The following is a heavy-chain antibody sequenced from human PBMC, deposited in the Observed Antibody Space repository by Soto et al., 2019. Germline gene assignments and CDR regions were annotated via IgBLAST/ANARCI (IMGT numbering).Heavy chain of an antibody. D-gene: IGHD6-13*01. CDR3: TRDASRDSSARGWFDP. Sequence: GGSLRLGCAACGFTFRSFTMNWVRKAPGKGLEWVSTISSNSAYIYYTDTLRGRFTISRDNAKNSLHLQMNSLRAEDTAVYYCTRDASRDSSARGWFDPWGPGTLVTVSS. CDR1: GFTFRSFT. V-gene: IGHV3-21*01. CDR2: ISSNSAYI. J-gene: IGHJ5*02.